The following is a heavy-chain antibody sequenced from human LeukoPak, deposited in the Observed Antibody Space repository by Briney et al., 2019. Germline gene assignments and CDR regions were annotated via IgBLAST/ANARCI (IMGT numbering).Heavy chain of an antibody. CDR1: GFTFSSYA. CDR3: ASPAGVNPILGYTNGWYFRT. V-gene: IGHV3-48*04. D-gene: IGHD6-19*01. CDR2: ISSSGSRI. J-gene: IGHJ5*02. Sequence: GGALRLSCAASGFTFSSYAMSWVRQAPGKGLEWVSHISSSGSRIYYADSVKGRFTISRDNAKNSLYLQMNSLRAEDTAVYYRASPAGVNPILGYTNGWYFRTWGQGTLVTVSS.